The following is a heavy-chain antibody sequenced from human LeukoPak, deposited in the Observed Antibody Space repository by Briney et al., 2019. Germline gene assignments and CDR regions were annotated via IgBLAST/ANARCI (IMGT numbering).Heavy chain of an antibody. V-gene: IGHV3-48*04. CDR2: IGRDSGTM. CDR3: VVEVVVAGNRIDY. D-gene: IGHD2-21*01. Sequence: GGSLRLSCAASGFTLRSYTMNWVRQTPGKGLEWISYIGRDSGTMYADSVKGRFTIARANTRKSLFLHLNGLRGEDTGVYHCVVEVVVAGNRIDYWGQGIQVTVSS. J-gene: IGHJ4*02. CDR1: GFTLRSYT.